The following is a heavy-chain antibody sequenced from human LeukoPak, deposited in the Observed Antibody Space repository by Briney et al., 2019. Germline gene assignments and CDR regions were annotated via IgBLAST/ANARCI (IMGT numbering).Heavy chain of an antibody. Sequence: GGSLRLSCAASGFTFSRYGMHWVRQAPGKGLVWISHINSDGGSTKYADSVKGRFTISRDNAKNTVYLQMNSLRAEDTAVYYCAGREATWGSGFAFDIWGQGTMVTVSS. D-gene: IGHD7-27*01. CDR2: INSDGGST. CDR3: AGREATWGSGFAFDI. CDR1: GFTFSRYG. V-gene: IGHV3-74*03. J-gene: IGHJ3*02.